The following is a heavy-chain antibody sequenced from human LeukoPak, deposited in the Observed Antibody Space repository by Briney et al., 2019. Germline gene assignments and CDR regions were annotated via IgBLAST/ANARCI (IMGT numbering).Heavy chain of an antibody. J-gene: IGHJ4*02. CDR2: IYYSGST. CDR1: GGSISSGDYY. V-gene: IGHV4-30-4*01. D-gene: IGHD6-13*01. CDR3: ARGLGLVAAGIY. Sequence: PSETLSLTCTVSGGSISSGDYYWSWIRQPPGKGLEWIGYIYYSGSTYYNPSLKSRVTISVDTSKNQFSLKLSSVTAADTAVYYCARGLGLVAAGIYWGQGTLVTVSS.